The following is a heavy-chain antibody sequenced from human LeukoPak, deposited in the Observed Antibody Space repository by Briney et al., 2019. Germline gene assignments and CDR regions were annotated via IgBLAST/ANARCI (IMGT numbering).Heavy chain of an antibody. Sequence: ASVKVSCKASGYTFTGYYMHWVRQAPGQGLEWMGWINPNSGGTNYAQKFQGRVTMTRDTSISTAYMELSSLRSEDTAVYYCAREGWSSGWWFDPWGQGTLVTVSS. J-gene: IGHJ5*02. CDR1: GYTFTGYY. CDR3: AREGWSSGWWFDP. D-gene: IGHD6-19*01. V-gene: IGHV1-2*02. CDR2: INPNSGGT.